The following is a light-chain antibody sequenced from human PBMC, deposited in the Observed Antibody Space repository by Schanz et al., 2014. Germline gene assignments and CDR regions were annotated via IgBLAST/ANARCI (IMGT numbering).Light chain of an antibody. Sequence: QSVLTQPPSASGTPGQRVTISCSGSNSNIGRNVVNWYQQFPGTAPKLLIHNSDQRPSGVPDRFSGSKSGTSASLAITGLQSEDEADYYCAAWDDSLNGLVFGGGTKLTVL. J-gene: IGLJ3*02. V-gene: IGLV1-44*01. CDR1: NSNIGRNV. CDR2: NSD. CDR3: AAWDDSLNGLV.